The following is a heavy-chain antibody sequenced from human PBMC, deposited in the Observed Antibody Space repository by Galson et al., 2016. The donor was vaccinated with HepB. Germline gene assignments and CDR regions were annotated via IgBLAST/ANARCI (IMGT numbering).Heavy chain of an antibody. CDR3: ARDISVTGMDV. Sequence: SLRLSCAASGFTLSSYWMSWVRQAPGKGLEWVANIKKDGSEKYYVDSVKGRFTISRDNAKNSLYLRMNSLRAEDTSVYYCARDISVTGMDVWGQGTTVTVSS. CDR1: GFTLSSYW. D-gene: IGHD5-18*01. V-gene: IGHV3-7*05. CDR2: IKKDGSEK. J-gene: IGHJ6*02.